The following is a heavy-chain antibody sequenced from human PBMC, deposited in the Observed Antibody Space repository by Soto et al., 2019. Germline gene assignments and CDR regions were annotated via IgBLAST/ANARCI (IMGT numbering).Heavy chain of an antibody. CDR3: ARAPGRISSGWYMDV. CDR1: GFTFSSYA. Sequence: PGGSLRLSCAASGFTFSSYAMHWVRQAPGKGLEWVAVISYDGSNKYYADSVKGRFTISRDNSKNTLYLQMNSLRAEDTAVYYCARAPGRISSGWYMDVWGHGTTVTVSS. V-gene: IGHV3-30-3*01. J-gene: IGHJ6*03. CDR2: ISYDGSNK. D-gene: IGHD6-19*01.